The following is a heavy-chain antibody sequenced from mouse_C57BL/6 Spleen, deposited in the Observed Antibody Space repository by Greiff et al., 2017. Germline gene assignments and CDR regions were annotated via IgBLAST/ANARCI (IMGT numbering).Heavy chain of an antibody. V-gene: IGHV5-4*01. CDR3: ASDRGTGAWFAY. D-gene: IGHD3-1*01. J-gene: IGHJ3*01. CDR1: GFTFSSYA. Sequence: EVQLVESGGGLVKPGGSLKLSCAASGFTFSSYAMPWVRQTPEKRLEWVATISDGGSSTYYPDNVKGRFTISRDNAKNNLYLQVSHLKSEDTAMYYCASDRGTGAWFAYWGQGTLVNGSA. CDR2: ISDGGSST.